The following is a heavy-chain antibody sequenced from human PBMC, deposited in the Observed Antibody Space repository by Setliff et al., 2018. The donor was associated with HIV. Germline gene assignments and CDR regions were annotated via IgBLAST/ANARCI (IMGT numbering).Heavy chain of an antibody. CDR1: GFTFSSYA. Sequence: GGSLRLSCAASGFTFSSYAMSWVRQAPGRGLEWVSLIYSGGSSTYYADSVKGRFTMSRDNSKNTLYLQMNSLGAEDTAVYYCARSRPYNSALDYWGQGTLVTVSS. D-gene: IGHD6-25*01. J-gene: IGHJ4*02. V-gene: IGHV3-23*03. CDR2: IYSGGSST. CDR3: ARSRPYNSALDY.